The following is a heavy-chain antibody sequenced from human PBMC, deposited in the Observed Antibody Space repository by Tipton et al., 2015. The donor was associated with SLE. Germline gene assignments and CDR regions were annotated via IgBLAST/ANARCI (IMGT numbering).Heavy chain of an antibody. D-gene: IGHD1-26*01. J-gene: IGHJ4*02. V-gene: IGHV3-48*03. Sequence: SLRLSCAASGFTFNTYEMIWVRQAPGKGLEWVSYISSGGTSIFYADSVKGRFTISRDNAKNSLYLQMNSLRAEDTAIYYCARLGRLGATSPPTIDYWGQGILVTVSS. CDR2: ISSGGTSI. CDR3: ARLGRLGATSPPTIDY. CDR1: GFTFNTYE.